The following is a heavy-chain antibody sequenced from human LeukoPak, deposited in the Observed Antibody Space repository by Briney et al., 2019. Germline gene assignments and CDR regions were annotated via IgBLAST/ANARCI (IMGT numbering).Heavy chain of an antibody. J-gene: IGHJ6*02. D-gene: IGHD1-14*01. CDR2: ISSSGSPI. V-gene: IGHV3-11*01. CDR1: GFTFSGYD. Sequence: PGGSLRLSCAASGFTFSGYDMSWIQQAPGKGLEWISYISSSGSPIYYADSVKGRFTISRDNVDNSLFLQMNSLRAEDTAVYYCARDATGYFYYGMDVWGQGTTVTVYS. CDR3: ARDATGYFYYGMDV.